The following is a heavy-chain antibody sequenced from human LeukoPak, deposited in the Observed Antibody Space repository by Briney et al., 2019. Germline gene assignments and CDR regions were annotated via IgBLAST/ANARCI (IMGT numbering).Heavy chain of an antibody. J-gene: IGHJ4*02. CDR3: ARGVVEMATNEGLDY. CDR1: GGSISSYY. Sequence: SETQSLTCTVSGGSISSYYWSWIRQPPGKGLEWIGYIYYSGSTNYNPSLKSRVTISVDTSKNQFSLKLSSVTAADTAVYYCARGVVEMATNEGLDYWGQGTLVTVSS. CDR2: IYYSGST. V-gene: IGHV4-59*01. D-gene: IGHD5-24*01.